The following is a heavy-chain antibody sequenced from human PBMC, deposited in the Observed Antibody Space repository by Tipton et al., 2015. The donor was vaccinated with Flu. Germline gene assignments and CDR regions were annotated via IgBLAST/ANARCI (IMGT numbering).Heavy chain of an antibody. CDR3: ARDRWSSSSRYGMDV. CDR1: GFTFSRYW. CDR2: IKQDGSEI. J-gene: IGHJ6*02. Sequence: SLRLSCTASGFTFSRYWLSWVRQDPGRGLEWVANIKQDGSEIYYVDSVKGRFTISRDNAKNSLYLQMNSLRAEDTAVYYCARDRWSSSSRYGMDVWGQGTTVTVSS. D-gene: IGHD6-6*01. V-gene: IGHV3-7*01.